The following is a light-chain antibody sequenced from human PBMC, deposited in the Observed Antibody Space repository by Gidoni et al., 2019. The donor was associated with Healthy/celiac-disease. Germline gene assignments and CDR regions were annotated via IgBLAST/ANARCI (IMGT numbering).Light chain of an antibody. V-gene: IGLV1-40*01. Sequence: QSVLTQPPSVSGAPGQGVTISCTGRSSNIGAGYAVHWYQQLPGTAPKLLIYGNSNRPSGVPDRFSGSKSGTSASLAITGLQAEDEADYYCQSYDSSLSGSGVFGGGTKLTV. J-gene: IGLJ2*01. CDR2: GNS. CDR1: SSNIGAGYA. CDR3: QSYDSSLSGSGV.